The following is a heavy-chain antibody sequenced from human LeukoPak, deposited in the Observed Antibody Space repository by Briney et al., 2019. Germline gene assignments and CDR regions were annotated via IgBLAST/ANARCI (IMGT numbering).Heavy chain of an antibody. CDR3: ARHEVAGNYYYYGMDV. D-gene: IGHD6-13*01. Sequence: SETLSLTCTVSGGSISSYYWSWIRQPPGKGPEWIGYIYYSGSTNYNPSLKSRVTISVDTSKNQFSLKLSSVTAADTAVYYRARHEVAGNYYYYGMDVWGQGTTVTVSS. CDR1: GGSISSYY. V-gene: IGHV4-59*08. CDR2: IYYSGST. J-gene: IGHJ6*02.